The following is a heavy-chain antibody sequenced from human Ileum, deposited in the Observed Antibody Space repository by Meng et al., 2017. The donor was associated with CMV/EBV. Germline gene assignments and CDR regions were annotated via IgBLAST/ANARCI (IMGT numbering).Heavy chain of an antibody. CDR3: AREGPTDWGRALDY. D-gene: IGHD7-27*01. J-gene: IGHJ4*02. V-gene: IGHV4-4*07. CDR1: GGSMSSYY. Sequence: QVELQESGPGLVKPSETLSLTCTVSGGSMSSYYWSWIRQPAGKGLEWIGRIYTSGSSNYNSSLKSRVTMSVDTSKNQFSMKLNSVTAADTAVYYCAREGPTDWGRALDYWGQGTLVTSPQ. CDR2: IYTSGSS.